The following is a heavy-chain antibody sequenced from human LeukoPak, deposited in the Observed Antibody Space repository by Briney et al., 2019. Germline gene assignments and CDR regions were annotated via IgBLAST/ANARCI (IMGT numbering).Heavy chain of an antibody. Sequence: ASVKVSCKASGYTFTGYYMHWVRQAPGQGLEWMGRNNHNSGGRKYAQKFQGRVTRTRDTSISTAYMELSRLRSDDTAVYYCARGDYDSSGLVSYSDYWGQGTLVTVSS. CDR3: ARGDYDSSGLVSYSDY. CDR1: GYTFTGYY. V-gene: IGHV1-2*06. J-gene: IGHJ4*02. D-gene: IGHD3-22*01. CDR2: NNHNSGGR.